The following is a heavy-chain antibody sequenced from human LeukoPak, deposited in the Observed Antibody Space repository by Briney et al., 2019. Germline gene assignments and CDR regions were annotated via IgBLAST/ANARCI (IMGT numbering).Heavy chain of an antibody. CDR1: GFTFSSYS. V-gene: IGHV3-21*01. J-gene: IGHJ3*02. CDR3: ATRLFYDSSGGLPVPFDI. Sequence: PGGSLRLSCAASGFTFSSYSMNWGRQAPGKGLEWVSSISSSSSYIYYADSVKGRFTISRDNAKNSPYLQINSLRAEDTAVYYCATRLFYDSSGGLPVPFDIWGQGTMVTVSS. CDR2: ISSSSSYI. D-gene: IGHD3-22*01.